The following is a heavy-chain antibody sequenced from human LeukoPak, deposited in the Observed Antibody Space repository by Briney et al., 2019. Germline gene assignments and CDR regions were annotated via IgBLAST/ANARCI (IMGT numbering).Heavy chain of an antibody. Sequence: GGSLRLSCAASGFTFSTYWMHWVRQAPGKGLVWVSRIKTDGSSTSYADSVKGRFTISRDNAKNTLYLQMNSLRAEDTAVYYCAKTDSSDYSYLFDYWGQGTLVTVSS. CDR1: GFTFSTYW. D-gene: IGHD3-22*01. V-gene: IGHV3-74*01. CDR3: AKTDSSDYSYLFDY. J-gene: IGHJ4*02. CDR2: IKTDGSST.